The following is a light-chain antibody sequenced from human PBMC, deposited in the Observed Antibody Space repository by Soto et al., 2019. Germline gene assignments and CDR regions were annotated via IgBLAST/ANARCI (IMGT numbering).Light chain of an antibody. CDR3: QQYDISPHT. CDR2: GAS. J-gene: IGKJ2*01. V-gene: IGKV3-20*01. Sequence: EIVLTQSPGTLSLSPGESATLSCRASHSVSSSQVAWYQQKPGQAPRLLIYGASSRATGIPDRFSGVGSETDFTLTISRLEPEDFAVYYCQQYDISPHTFGQGTKLEI. CDR1: HSVSSSQ.